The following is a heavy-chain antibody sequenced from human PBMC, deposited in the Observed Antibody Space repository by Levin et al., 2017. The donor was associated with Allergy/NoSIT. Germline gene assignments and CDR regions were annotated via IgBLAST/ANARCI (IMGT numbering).Heavy chain of an antibody. Sequence: SQTLSLTCAVSGGSISSSNWWNWVRQPPGKGLEWIGEIYHSGSTNYNPSLESRVTISVDKSKNQFSLKLSSVTAADTAVYYCARDHGDYDSSGYYFDYWGQGTLVTVSS. CDR2: IYHSGST. D-gene: IGHD3-22*01. CDR1: GGSISSSNW. CDR3: ARDHGDYDSSGYYFDY. J-gene: IGHJ4*02. V-gene: IGHV4-4*02.